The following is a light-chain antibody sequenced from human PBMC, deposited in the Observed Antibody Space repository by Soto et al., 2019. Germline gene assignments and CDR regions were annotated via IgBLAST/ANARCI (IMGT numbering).Light chain of an antibody. V-gene: IGKV3-20*01. CDR1: QSIARTY. Sequence: EVVLTQSPGTLSLSPGERATLSCRASQSIARTYLAWYQQKPGQAPRLLIYDISTRATGIPDRFSASESGTDFTLTISGLETEDFAVYYCQQYGYSPITFGQGTRLEIK. CDR3: QQYGYSPIT. J-gene: IGKJ5*01. CDR2: DIS.